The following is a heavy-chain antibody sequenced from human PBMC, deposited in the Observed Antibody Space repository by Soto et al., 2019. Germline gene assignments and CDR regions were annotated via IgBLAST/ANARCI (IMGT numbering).Heavy chain of an antibody. J-gene: IGHJ6*02. CDR2: ISAYNGNT. CDR3: ARDGSGIAARPRYYYYGMDV. V-gene: IGHV1-18*04. CDR1: GYTFPRYG. D-gene: IGHD6-6*01. Sequence: QVQLVQSGAEVKKPGASVKVSCKASGYTFPRYGISWVRQAPGQGIEWMGWISAYNGNTNYAQKLQGRVTMTTDTSTSTAYMELSSLRSDDTAVYYCARDGSGIAARPRYYYYGMDVWGQGTTVTVSS.